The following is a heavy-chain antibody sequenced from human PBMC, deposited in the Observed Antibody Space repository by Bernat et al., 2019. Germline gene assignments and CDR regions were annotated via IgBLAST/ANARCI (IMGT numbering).Heavy chain of an antibody. CDR3: ARDPRDGYNYYFDY. J-gene: IGHJ4*02. V-gene: IGHV3-33*01. CDR1: GFTFSSYG. Sequence: QVQLVESGGGVVQPGRSLRLSCAASGFTFSSYGMHWVRQAPGKGLEWVAFIWYDGSNKYYADSVKGRFTISRDNSKNTLYLQMNSLRAEDTAVYYCARDPRDGYNYYFDYWGQGTLVTVSS. CDR2: IWYDGSNK. D-gene: IGHD5-12*01.